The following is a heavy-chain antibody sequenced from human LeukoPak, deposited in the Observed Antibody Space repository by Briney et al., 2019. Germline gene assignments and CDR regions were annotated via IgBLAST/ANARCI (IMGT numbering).Heavy chain of an antibody. V-gene: IGHV3-23*01. CDR3: AKWVNFWSGYERLNWFDT. Sequence: GGSLRLSCAASGFTFRSYAMSGVRQARGKGLEWVSAISGSGCSTYYADSVKGRFTISRDNSKNTLYLQMNSLRAEDTAVYYCAKWVNFWSGYERLNWFDTWGEGTLVTVSS. CDR2: ISGSGCST. CDR1: GFTFRSYA. D-gene: IGHD3-3*01. J-gene: IGHJ5*02.